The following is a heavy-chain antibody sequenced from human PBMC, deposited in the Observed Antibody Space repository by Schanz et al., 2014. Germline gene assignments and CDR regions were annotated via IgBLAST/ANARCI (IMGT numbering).Heavy chain of an antibody. CDR3: AKVAPAATYLDS. CDR2: IKQDGSEK. CDR1: GFSFSNYW. Sequence: EVQLVESGGGLVQPGESLRLSCAASGFSFSNYWMSWVRQAPGKGLEWVANIKQDGSEKYYVDSVKGRFTISRDNAKKSLYLRMNSLRAEDTAVYYCAKVAPAATYLDSWGLGTLVTVSP. D-gene: IGHD2-2*01. V-gene: IGHV3-7*02. J-gene: IGHJ4*02.